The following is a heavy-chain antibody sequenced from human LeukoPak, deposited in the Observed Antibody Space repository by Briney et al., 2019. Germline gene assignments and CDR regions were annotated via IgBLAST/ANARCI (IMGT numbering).Heavy chain of an antibody. J-gene: IGHJ3*02. Sequence: PSETLSLTCTVSGGSISSSSYYWGWIRQPPGKGLEWIGSIYYSGSTYYNPSLKSRVTISVYTSKNQFSLKLSSVTAADTAVYYCARPLTSLYGDGAFDIWGQGTMVTVSS. V-gene: IGHV4-39*01. CDR2: IYYSGST. CDR3: ARPLTSLYGDGAFDI. D-gene: IGHD4-17*01. CDR1: GGSISSSSYY.